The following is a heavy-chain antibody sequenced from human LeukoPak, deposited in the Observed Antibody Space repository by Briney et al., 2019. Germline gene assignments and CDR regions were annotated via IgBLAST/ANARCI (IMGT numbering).Heavy chain of an antibody. J-gene: IGHJ6*04. Sequence: GGSLRLSCAASGFTFSNYGMNWVRQAPGKGLEWVSYISSSGSTIYYADSVKGRFTISRDDAKNSLYLQMNSLRAEDTAVYYCAELGITMIGGVWGKGTTVTISS. V-gene: IGHV3-48*04. CDR3: AELGITMIGGV. CDR1: GFTFSNYG. CDR2: ISSSGSTI. D-gene: IGHD3-10*02.